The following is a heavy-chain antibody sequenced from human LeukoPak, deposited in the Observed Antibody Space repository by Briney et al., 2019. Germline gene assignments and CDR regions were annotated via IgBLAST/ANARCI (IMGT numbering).Heavy chain of an antibody. J-gene: IGHJ5*02. Sequence: GGSLRLSWAASGFTFSSYAMSWVRQAPGKGLEWVSAISGSGGSTYYADSVKGRFSISRDNSKNTLYLQMNSLRAEDTAVYYCAKDLGSGWSRNWFDPWGQGTLVTVSS. CDR3: AKDLGSGWSRNWFDP. V-gene: IGHV3-23*01. CDR2: ISGSGGST. D-gene: IGHD6-19*01. CDR1: GFTFSSYA.